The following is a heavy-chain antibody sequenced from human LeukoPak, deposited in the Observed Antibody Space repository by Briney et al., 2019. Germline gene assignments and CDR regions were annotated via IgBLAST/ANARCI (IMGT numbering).Heavy chain of an antibody. Sequence: PGGSLRLSCAASGFTFSSYEMNWVRQAPGKGLEWVSYISSSGSTIYYADSVKGRFTISRDNAKNSLYLQMNSLRAEDTAVYYCARAGAYYYDSSGYSYFDYWGQGTLVTVSS. CDR3: ARAGAYYYDSSGYSYFDY. CDR1: GFTFSSYE. J-gene: IGHJ4*02. D-gene: IGHD3-22*01. CDR2: ISSSGSTI. V-gene: IGHV3-48*03.